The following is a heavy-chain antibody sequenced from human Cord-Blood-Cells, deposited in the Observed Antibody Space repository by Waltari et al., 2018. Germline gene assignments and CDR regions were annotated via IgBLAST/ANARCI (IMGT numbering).Heavy chain of an antibody. CDR2: SNPNRGKT. J-gene: IGHJ3*02. D-gene: IGHD3-10*01. CDR3: YSGSDAFDI. CDR1: GYTFTSYD. Sequence: QVQLVQSGAEVKKPGASVKVSCKASGYTFTSYDINWVRQATGQGLEWMGWSNPNRGKTGYAQKVQGRVTRTRNTSISTAYMELSSLRSEDTAVYYCYSGSDAFDIWGQGTMVTVSS. V-gene: IGHV1-8*01.